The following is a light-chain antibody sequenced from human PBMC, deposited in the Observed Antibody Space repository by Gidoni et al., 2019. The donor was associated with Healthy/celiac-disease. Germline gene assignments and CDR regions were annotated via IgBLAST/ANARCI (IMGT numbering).Light chain of an antibody. CDR2: GAS. J-gene: IGKJ4*01. CDR3: QQYGSFHLT. Sequence: ELVLTQSPGTLSLSPGERATLSCRASQSVSSSYLAWYQQKPGQAPRLLIYGASSRATGIPDRFSGSGSGTDFTLTISRLEPEDFAVYYCQQYGSFHLTFGGGTKVEIK. V-gene: IGKV3-20*01. CDR1: QSVSSSY.